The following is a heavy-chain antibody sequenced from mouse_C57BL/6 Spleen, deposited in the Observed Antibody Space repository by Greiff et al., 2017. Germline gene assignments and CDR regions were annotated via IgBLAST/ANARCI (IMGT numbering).Heavy chain of an antibody. Sequence: VQLQQPGAELVMPGASVKLSCKASGYTFTSYWMHWVKQRPGQGLEWIGEIDPSDSYTNYNQKFKGKSTLTVDKSSSTAYMQRSSLTSEDSAVYYCARCCGSSYDYFDYWGQGTTLTVSS. D-gene: IGHD1-1*01. CDR2: IDPSDSYT. V-gene: IGHV1-69*01. J-gene: IGHJ2*01. CDR1: GYTFTSYW. CDR3: ARCCGSSYDYFDY.